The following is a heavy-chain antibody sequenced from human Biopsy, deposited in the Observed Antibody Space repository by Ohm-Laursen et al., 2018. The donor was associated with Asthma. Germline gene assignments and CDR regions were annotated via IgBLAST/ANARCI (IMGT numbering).Heavy chain of an antibody. CDR2: ISYDGSNK. CDR1: GFTFSSYG. D-gene: IGHD3-3*01. CDR3: ASQSSGPDFWSGYYYFDY. J-gene: IGHJ4*02. Sequence: SLRPSCSASGFTFSSYGMHWVRQAPGKGLEWVAVISYDGSNKYYADSVKGRFTISRDNSKNTLYLQMNSLRAEDTAVYYCASQSSGPDFWSGYYYFDYWGQGTLVTVSS. V-gene: IGHV3-30*03.